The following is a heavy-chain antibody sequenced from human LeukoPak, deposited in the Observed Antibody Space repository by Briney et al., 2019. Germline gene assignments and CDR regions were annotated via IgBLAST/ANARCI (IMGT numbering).Heavy chain of an antibody. Sequence: SVKVSCKASGGTFSSYAISWVRQAPGQGLEWMGGIIPIFGTANYAQKFQGRVTITVDESTSTAYMELSSLRSEDTAVYYCARGGESYDILTGHTPWGQGTLVTVSS. CDR1: GGTFSSYA. CDR2: IIPIFGTA. CDR3: ARGGESYDILTGHTP. J-gene: IGHJ5*02. D-gene: IGHD3-9*01. V-gene: IGHV1-69*01.